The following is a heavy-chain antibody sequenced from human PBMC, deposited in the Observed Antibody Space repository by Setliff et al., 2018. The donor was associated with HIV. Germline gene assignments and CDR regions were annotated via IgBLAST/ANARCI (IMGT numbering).Heavy chain of an antibody. Sequence: SVKVSCKASGYTLTSYHLHWVRQAPGQGLEWMGIINPIFGTANYAQKFQGRVTITADESTTTTYMELNSLRSEDTAVYYCARGGLLRRTVNLLDGTVDYWDYYMDVWGTGTTVTVSS. CDR2: INPIFGTA. D-gene: IGHD4-17*01. CDR3: ARGGLLRRTVNLLDGTVDYWDYYMDV. J-gene: IGHJ6*03. CDR1: GYTLTSYH. V-gene: IGHV1-69*13.